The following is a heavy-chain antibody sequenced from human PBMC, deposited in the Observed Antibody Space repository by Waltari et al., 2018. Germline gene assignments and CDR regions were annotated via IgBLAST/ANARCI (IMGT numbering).Heavy chain of an antibody. Sequence: QVQLVESGGGVVRPGKPLTLSCATSGFVFSVYGMHWVRQAPGKGPEWVAVVWNDGTSQYYADSVKGRFTISRDNSKNMVYLHMNRLRVEDTAVYFCARPYTSGWRSFDYWGQGTLVTVSP. V-gene: IGHV3-33*01. D-gene: IGHD6-19*01. CDR2: VWNDGTSQ. CDR3: ARPYTSGWRSFDY. CDR1: GFVFSVYG. J-gene: IGHJ4*02.